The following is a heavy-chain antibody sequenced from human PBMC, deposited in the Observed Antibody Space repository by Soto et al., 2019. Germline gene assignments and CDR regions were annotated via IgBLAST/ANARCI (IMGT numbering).Heavy chain of an antibody. CDR1: GFTFATSG. J-gene: IGHJ4*02. CDR3: AKGRLRGYAEPIDY. V-gene: IGHV3-30*18. Sequence: QVLLVESGGRVVQPGRSLRLSCAASGFTFATSGMHWVRQAPGKGLEWVAVISYHGSNKYYADSVKGRFTISRDNSKNTLYLQMNSLRPEDTAVFYCAKGRLRGYAEPIDYWGQGTLVTVSS. D-gene: IGHD5-12*01. CDR2: ISYHGSNK.